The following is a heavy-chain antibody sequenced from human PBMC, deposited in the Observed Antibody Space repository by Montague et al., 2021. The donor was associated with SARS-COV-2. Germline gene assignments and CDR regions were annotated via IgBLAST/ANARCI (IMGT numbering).Heavy chain of an antibody. CDR2: IYYSGDT. D-gene: IGHD3-3*01. Sequence: SETLSLTCTVSGASISSPSYYWDWIRQPPGNGLEWIGSIYYSGDTYYNPSLKSRVTISVDTSKNQFSLKLSSVTAADTAVYYCARKASRGITIFGVVTASHYFDYWGQGTLVTVSS. CDR3: ARKASRGITIFGVVTASHYFDY. CDR1: GASISSPSYY. J-gene: IGHJ4*02. V-gene: IGHV4-39*01.